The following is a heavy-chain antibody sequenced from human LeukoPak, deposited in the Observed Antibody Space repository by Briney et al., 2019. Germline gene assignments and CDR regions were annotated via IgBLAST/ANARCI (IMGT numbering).Heavy chain of an antibody. D-gene: IGHD3-3*01. V-gene: IGHV3-9*01. J-gene: IGHJ4*02. CDR2: ISWNSGSI. CDR3: ARDYADFWSGGG. Sequence: PGRSLRLSCAASGFTFDDYAMHWVRQAPGKGLEWVSGISWNSGSIGYADSVKGRFTISRDNAKNSLYLQMNSLRAEDPAVYYRARDYADFWSGGGWGQGTLVTVSS. CDR1: GFTFDDYA.